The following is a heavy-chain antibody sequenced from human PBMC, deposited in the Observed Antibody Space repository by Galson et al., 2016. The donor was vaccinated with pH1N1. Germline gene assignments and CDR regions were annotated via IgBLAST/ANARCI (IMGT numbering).Heavy chain of an antibody. V-gene: IGHV1-69*13. D-gene: IGHD4-17*01. CDR1: GGTFGSYG. J-gene: IGHJ5*02. CDR2: IIPIFGTA. CDR3: ARDVDSGELGNGFDP. Sequence: SVKVSCKASGGTFGSYGINWVRQAPGQGLEWMGGIIPIFGTANYAQKFHGRVTITADESTSTAYMELSSLRSEDTAVYYCARDVDSGELGNGFDPWGQGTLVIVSS.